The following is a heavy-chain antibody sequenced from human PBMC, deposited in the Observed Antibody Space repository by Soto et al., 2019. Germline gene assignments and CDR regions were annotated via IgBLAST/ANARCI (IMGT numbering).Heavy chain of an antibody. CDR3: ARVLVAGTHYYGMDV. CDR1: GYTFTDYG. D-gene: IGHD6-19*01. Sequence: GASVKVSCKTSGYTFTDYGISWVRQAPGQGLEWMGWINPNSGGTNYAQKFQGWVTMTRDTSISTAYMELSRLRSDDTAVYYCARVLVAGTHYYGMDVWGQGTTVTVSS. V-gene: IGHV1-2*04. CDR2: INPNSGGT. J-gene: IGHJ6*02.